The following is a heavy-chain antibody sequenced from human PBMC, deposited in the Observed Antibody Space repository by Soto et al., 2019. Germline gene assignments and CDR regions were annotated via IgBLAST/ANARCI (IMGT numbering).Heavy chain of an antibody. Sequence: QVQLVQSGAEVKKPGSSVKVSCKASGGTFSSYAISWVRQAPGQGLEWMGGIIPIFGTANYAQKFQGRGTITADESTSTAHMALSRLRSEDTAVYYCARSDSVAITLVDYWGQGTLVTVSS. CDR2: IIPIFGTA. CDR3: ARSDSVAITLVDY. V-gene: IGHV1-69*12. CDR1: GGTFSSYA. J-gene: IGHJ4*02. D-gene: IGHD3-22*01.